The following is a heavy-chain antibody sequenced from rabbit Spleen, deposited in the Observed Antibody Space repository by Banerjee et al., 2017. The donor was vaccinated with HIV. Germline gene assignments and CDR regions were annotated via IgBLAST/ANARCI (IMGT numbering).Heavy chain of an antibody. D-gene: IGHD6-1*01. CDR3: AKIATTNTNGLSL. CDR1: GIDFSSNHY. V-gene: IGHV1S45*01. CDR2: IAVGSSGFT. Sequence: QQQLEESGGGLVKPGGTLTLTCKASGIDFSSNHYMCWVRQSPGKGLEWIACIAVGSSGFTYYANWAKGRFTISKTSSTTVSLQMTSLTAADTATHFCAKIATTNTNGLSLWGPGTLVTV. J-gene: IGHJ4*01.